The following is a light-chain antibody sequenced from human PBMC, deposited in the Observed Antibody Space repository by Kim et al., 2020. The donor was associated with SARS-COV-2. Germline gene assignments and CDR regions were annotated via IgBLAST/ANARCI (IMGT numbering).Light chain of an antibody. J-gene: IGLJ2*01. CDR1: SSNIGAGYD. CDR2: VNS. Sequence: RVTNPCTASSSNIGAGYDVHWYQQLPGTAPKLLIYVNSNRPSGVPDRFSGSKSGTSASLAITGLQAEDEADYYCQSYDSSLSGSVFGGGTQLTVL. CDR3: QSYDSSLSGSV. V-gene: IGLV1-40*01.